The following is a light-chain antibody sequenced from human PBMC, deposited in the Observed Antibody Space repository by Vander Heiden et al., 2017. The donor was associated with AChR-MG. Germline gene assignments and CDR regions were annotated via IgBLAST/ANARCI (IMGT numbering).Light chain of an antibody. J-gene: IGKJ5*01. CDR1: QSVRGY. V-gene: IGKV3-11*01. CDR3: QQRYNRPHIT. Sequence: EIVLTQSPATLSLSPGERATLSCRASQSVRGYLAWYQQKPGQAPRLLIYDASDRATGIPARFSGSGSCTDFTLTISYLEPEDFAVYYCQQRYNRPHITFGQGTRLDIK. CDR2: DAS.